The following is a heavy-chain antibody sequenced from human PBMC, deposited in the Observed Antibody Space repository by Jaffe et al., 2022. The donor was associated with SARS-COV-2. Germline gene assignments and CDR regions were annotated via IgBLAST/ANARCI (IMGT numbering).Heavy chain of an antibody. CDR2: IYTIGST. V-gene: IGHV4-61*02. D-gene: IGHD3-16*02. CDR1: GDSVTSETHI. J-gene: IGHJ4*02. CDR3: ARASVDGGVIVDS. Sequence: QVQLQESGPGLVKPSQTLSLTCTVSGDSVTSETHIWTWIRQPAGKGLEWIGRIYTIGSTNYNPSLKSRVTMSVDTSKNQFSLRLTSVTAADTAVYYCARASVDGGVIVDSWGQGTLVTVSS.